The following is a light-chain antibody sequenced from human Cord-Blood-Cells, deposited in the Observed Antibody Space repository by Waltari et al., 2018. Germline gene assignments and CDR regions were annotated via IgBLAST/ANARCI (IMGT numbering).Light chain of an antibody. CDR1: RSDVGSYNL. CDR2: ECS. CDR3: CSYAGSSYV. Sequence: QSALTQPASVSGSPGQSITISCTGTRSDVGSYNLVSWYKQHPGKAPKLMIYECSKRPSGVSKRFSGSKSGNTASLTIAGLQAEDEADYYCCSYAGSSYVFGTGTKVTVL. J-gene: IGLJ1*01. V-gene: IGLV2-23*01.